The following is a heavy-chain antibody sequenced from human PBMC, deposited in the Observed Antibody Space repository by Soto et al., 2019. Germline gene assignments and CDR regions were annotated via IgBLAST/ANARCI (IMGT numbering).Heavy chain of an antibody. Sequence: PGGSLRLSCASSVFTFSSYGMHWVRQAPGKGLEWVAVISYDGSNKYYADSVKGRFTISRDNSKNTLYLQMNSLRAEDTAVYYCANEDYYGSGSYYIPSMDVWGQGTTVTVSS. CDR3: ANEDYYGSGSYYIPSMDV. V-gene: IGHV3-30*18. D-gene: IGHD3-10*01. CDR2: ISYDGSNK. J-gene: IGHJ6*02. CDR1: VFTFSSYG.